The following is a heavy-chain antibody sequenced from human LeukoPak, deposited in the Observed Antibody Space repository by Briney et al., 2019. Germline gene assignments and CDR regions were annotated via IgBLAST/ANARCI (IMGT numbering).Heavy chain of an antibody. J-gene: IGHJ4*02. CDR2: IYSGGST. Sequence: GGSLRLSCAASGFTVSSNYMSWVRQAPGKGLEWVSVIYSGGSTYYADSVKGRFTISRDNSKNTLYLQMNSLRAEDTAVYYCARGSAAAPYYFDYWGQGTLVTVSS. CDR1: GFTVSSNY. CDR3: ARGSAAAPYYFDY. D-gene: IGHD2-2*01. V-gene: IGHV3-66*01.